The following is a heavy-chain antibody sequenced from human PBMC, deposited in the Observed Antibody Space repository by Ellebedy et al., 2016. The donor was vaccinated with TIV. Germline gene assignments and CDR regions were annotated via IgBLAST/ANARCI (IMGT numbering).Heavy chain of an antibody. CDR1: GFTFSSYW. D-gene: IGHD5-12*01. CDR3: ARGGYGRLFDC. V-gene: IGHV3-7*03. Sequence: GGSLRLSCAASGFTFSSYWMKWVRQAPGKGLEWVANIKQDGSEKYYVDSVKGRFTISRDNAKNSLFLQMNSLRVEDTAVYFCARGGYGRLFDCWGQGTLVTVSS. CDR2: IKQDGSEK. J-gene: IGHJ4*02.